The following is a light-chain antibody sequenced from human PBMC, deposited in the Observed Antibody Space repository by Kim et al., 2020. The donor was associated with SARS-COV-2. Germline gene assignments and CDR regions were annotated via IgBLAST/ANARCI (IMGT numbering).Light chain of an antibody. J-gene: IGKJ3*01. CDR1: QSVSSGY. CDR2: GTS. CDR3: HHYGDSPFT. V-gene: IGKV3-20*01. Sequence: EIVLTQSPGTLFLSPGERATLSCRASQSVSSGYLAWYQQKPGQAPRILMYGTSSRATGIPDRFSGSGSGTDFTLTISRLEPEDFAIYYCHHYGDSPFTFGPGTKVDIK.